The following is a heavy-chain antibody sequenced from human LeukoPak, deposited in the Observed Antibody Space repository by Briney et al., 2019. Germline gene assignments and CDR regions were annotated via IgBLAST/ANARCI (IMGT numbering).Heavy chain of an antibody. CDR2: INHSGST. D-gene: IGHD1-26*01. CDR3: ARAPLPLYSGSYGARFRAFDI. CDR1: VGSFCGYY. Sequence: SETLSLTCAVYVGSFCGYYWSWIREPPGKGLEWVGEINHSGSTNYNPSLKSRVTISADTSKNQFSLKLSSVTAEDTAVYYCARAPLPLYSGSYGARFRAFDIWGQGTMVTVSS. J-gene: IGHJ3*02. V-gene: IGHV4-34*01.